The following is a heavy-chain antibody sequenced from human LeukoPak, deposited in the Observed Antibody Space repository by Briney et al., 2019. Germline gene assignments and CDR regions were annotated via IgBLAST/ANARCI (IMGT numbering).Heavy chain of an antibody. V-gene: IGHV3-7*01. CDR3: ARSTVTDFDY. D-gene: IGHD4-17*01. J-gene: IGHJ4*02. CDR2: IKQDGSEK. CDR1: GFTFSSYA. Sequence: GGSLRLSCAASGFTFSSYAMSWVRQAPGKGLEWVANIKQDGSEKYYVDSVKGRFTISRDNAKNSLYLQMNSLRAEDTAVYYCARSTVTDFDYWGQGTLVTVSS.